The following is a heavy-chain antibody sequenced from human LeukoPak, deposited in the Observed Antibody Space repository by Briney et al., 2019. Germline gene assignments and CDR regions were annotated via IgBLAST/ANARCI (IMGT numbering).Heavy chain of an antibody. J-gene: IGHJ2*01. D-gene: IGHD3-22*01. V-gene: IGHV3-30-3*01. CDR3: ARTYYHDSSGYYRGLDWYFDL. Sequence: GGSLRLFCAAAGFSFSSYVMYWVRQAPGKGLEWVAVISYDGGNKYYADSVKGRFTISRDNSKNTLYVQMNSLRAEDTAVYYCARTYYHDSSGYYRGLDWYFDLWGRGTLVTVSS. CDR1: GFSFSSYV. CDR2: ISYDGGNK.